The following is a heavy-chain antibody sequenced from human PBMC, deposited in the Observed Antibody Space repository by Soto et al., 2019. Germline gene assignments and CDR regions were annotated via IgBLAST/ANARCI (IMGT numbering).Heavy chain of an antibody. CDR2: ISPIFGTP. CDR1: GGTFSSYT. V-gene: IGHV1-69*01. CDR3: ARVVVGSRLSLDY. J-gene: IGHJ4*02. D-gene: IGHD1-26*01. Sequence: QVQLVQSGAEVKKPGSSVTVSCKASGGTFSSYTISWVRQAPGQGLEWMAGISPIFGTPIYAQKFQDRVTITADDSTMTAYMEMKRLTSEDTAVYYCARVVVGSRLSLDYWGQRTLVTISS.